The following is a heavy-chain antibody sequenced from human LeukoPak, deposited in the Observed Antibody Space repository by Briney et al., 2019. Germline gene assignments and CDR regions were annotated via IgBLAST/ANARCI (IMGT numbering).Heavy chain of an antibody. CDR1: GFTFSNYW. J-gene: IGHJ4*02. V-gene: IGHV3-74*03. CDR2: INRDGSTT. Sequence: AGGSLRLSCAASGFTFSNYWVHWVRQAPGKGLVWASRINRDGSTTKYADSVKGRFTVSRDNAKNTLNLQMNSLRAEDTAVYYCARDKKSGESSEIDYWGQGTLVTVSS. D-gene: IGHD3-10*01. CDR3: ARDKKSGESSEIDY.